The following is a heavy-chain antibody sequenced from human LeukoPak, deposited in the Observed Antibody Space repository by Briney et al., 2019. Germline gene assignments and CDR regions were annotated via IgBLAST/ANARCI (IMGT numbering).Heavy chain of an antibody. CDR3: ARPVYYDSSGYYEFETDY. D-gene: IGHD3-22*01. V-gene: IGHV5-51*01. J-gene: IGHJ4*02. CDR1: GYSFTSYW. Sequence: GESLKISCKGSGYSFTSYWIGWVRQMPGKGLEWMGIIYPGDSDTRYSPSFQGQVTISADKSISTAYLQWSSLKASDTAMYYCARPVYYDSSGYYEFETDYWGQGTLVTVSS. CDR2: IYPGDSDT.